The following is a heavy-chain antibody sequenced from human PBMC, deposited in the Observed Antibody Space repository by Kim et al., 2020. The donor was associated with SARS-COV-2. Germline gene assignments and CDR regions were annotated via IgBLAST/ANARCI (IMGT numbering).Heavy chain of an antibody. V-gene: IGHV1-69*04. Sequence: SVKVSCKASGGTFSSYAISWVRQAPGQGLEWMGRIIPILGIANYAQKFQGRVTITADKSTSTAYMELSSLRSEDTAVYYCARGYYYDSSGYYYGLDYFDYWGQGTLVTVSS. CDR3: ARGYYYDSSGYYYGLDYFDY. CDR1: GGTFSSYA. D-gene: IGHD3-22*01. CDR2: IIPILGIA. J-gene: IGHJ4*02.